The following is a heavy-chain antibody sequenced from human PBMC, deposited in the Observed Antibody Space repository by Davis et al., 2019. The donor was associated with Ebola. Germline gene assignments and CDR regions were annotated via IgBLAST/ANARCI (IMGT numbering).Heavy chain of an antibody. V-gene: IGHV4-39*07. CDR3: ARGNGARGVN. Sequence: PGGSLRLSCTVSGGSISSGGYYWSWIRQPPGKGLEWIGEINHSGSTNYNPSLKSRVTISVDTSKNQFSLKLSSVTAADTAVYYCARGNGARGVNWGQGTLVTVSS. D-gene: IGHD3-10*01. CDR2: INHSGST. J-gene: IGHJ4*02. CDR1: GGSISSGGYY.